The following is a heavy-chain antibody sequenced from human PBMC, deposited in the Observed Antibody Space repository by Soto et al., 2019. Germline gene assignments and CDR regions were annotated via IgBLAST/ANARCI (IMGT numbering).Heavy chain of an antibody. J-gene: IGHJ4*02. Sequence: QVQMQESGPGLVKPSQTLSLTCSVSGASIRSGGFYWSWLRQSPGKGLEWIGHIYYTGSTFVSPSLKGLLTISLDTSKNQFSLDLSSVTAADTAMYYCARIEMASIKWGRGTLVTVAS. D-gene: IGHD5-12*01. CDR3: ARIEMASIK. CDR1: GASIRSGGFY. V-gene: IGHV4-31*01. CDR2: IYYTGST.